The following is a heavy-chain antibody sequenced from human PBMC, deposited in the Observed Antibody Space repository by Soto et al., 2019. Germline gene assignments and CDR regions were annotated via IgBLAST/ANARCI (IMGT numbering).Heavy chain of an antibody. J-gene: IGHJ4*02. Sequence: EVQLVESGGGLVQPGGSLRLSCAASGFTFSSYEMNWVRQAPGKGLEWVSYISSSGSTIYYADSVKGRFTISRDNAKNSLYLQMNSLRAEDTAVYYCARADYGDNFDYWCQGTLVTVSS. CDR1: GFTFSSYE. D-gene: IGHD4-17*01. CDR3: ARADYGDNFDY. CDR2: ISSSGSTI. V-gene: IGHV3-48*03.